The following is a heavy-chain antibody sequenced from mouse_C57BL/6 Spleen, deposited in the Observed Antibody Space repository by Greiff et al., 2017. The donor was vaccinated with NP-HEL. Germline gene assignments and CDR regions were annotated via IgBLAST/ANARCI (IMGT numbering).Heavy chain of an antibody. V-gene: IGHV1-39*01. CDR1: GYSFTDYN. J-gene: IGHJ3*01. CDR2: INPNYGTT. CDR3: ARVYGSSYWFAY. Sequence: VQLKQSGPELVKPGASVKISCKASGYSFTDYNMNWVKQSNGQSLEWIGVINPNYGTTSYNQKFKGKATLTVDQSSSTAYMQLNSLTSDDSAVYYGARVYGSSYWFAYWGQGTLVTVAA. D-gene: IGHD1-1*01.